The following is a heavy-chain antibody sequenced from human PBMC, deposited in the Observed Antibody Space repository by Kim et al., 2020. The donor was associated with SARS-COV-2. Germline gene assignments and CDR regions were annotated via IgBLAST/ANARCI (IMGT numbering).Heavy chain of an antibody. CDR2: ISSSSSYI. V-gene: IGHV3-21*01. J-gene: IGHJ4*02. CDR3: ARKWGLYSSSWYFVDY. Sequence: GGSLRLSCAASGFTFSSYSMNWVRQAPGKGLEWVSSISSSSSYIYYADSVKGRFTISRDNAKNSLSLQMNSLRAEDTAVYYCARKWGLYSSSWYFVDYWGQGTLVTVSS. D-gene: IGHD6-13*01. CDR1: GFTFSSYS.